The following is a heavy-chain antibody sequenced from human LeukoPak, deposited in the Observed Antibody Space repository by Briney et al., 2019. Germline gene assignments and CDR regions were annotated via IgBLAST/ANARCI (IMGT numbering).Heavy chain of an antibody. Sequence: SVKVSCKASGGTFSSYAISWVRQAPGQGLEWMGRIIPILSIANYAQKFQGRVTITADKSTSTAYMELSSLRSEDTAVYYCARCPYDSRSYFYYFDSWGQGTLVTVSS. CDR1: GGTFSSYA. D-gene: IGHD3-22*01. J-gene: IGHJ4*02. CDR3: ARCPYDSRSYFYYFDS. V-gene: IGHV1-69*04. CDR2: IIPILSIA.